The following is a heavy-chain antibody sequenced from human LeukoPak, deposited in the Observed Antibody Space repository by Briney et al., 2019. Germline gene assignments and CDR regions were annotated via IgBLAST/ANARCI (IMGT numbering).Heavy chain of an antibody. CDR3: ARVWLSSGSYWYFDF. CDR1: GGSISSNY. CDR2: IYSSGNT. V-gene: IGHV4-4*07. J-gene: IGHJ2*01. Sequence: SETLSLTCTVSGGSISSNYWSWIRQPAGKGLEYIGRIYSSGNTNYNPSLKSRVTMSVDTSKNQFSLLLHSVTAADTAVYYCARVWLSSGSYWYFDFWGRGTLVIVSS. D-gene: IGHD3-22*01.